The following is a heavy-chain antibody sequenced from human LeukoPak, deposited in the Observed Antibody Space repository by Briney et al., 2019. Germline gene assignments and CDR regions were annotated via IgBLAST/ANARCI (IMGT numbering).Heavy chain of an antibody. V-gene: IGHV3-30*04. CDR2: ISYDGSNK. J-gene: IGHJ4*02. D-gene: IGHD6-19*01. Sequence: GGSLRLSCAPSGFTFSNYAMHWVRQAPGKGLEWVAVISYDGSNKYQADSVKGRFSISRDNSKNTLYLQMNSLRVEDMAVYYCARDRKAVTGALDYWGQGTLVTVSS. CDR1: GFTFSNYA. CDR3: ARDRKAVTGALDY.